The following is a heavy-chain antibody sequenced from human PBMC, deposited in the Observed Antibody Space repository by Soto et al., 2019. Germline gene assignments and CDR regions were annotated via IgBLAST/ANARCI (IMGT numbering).Heavy chain of an antibody. D-gene: IGHD6-19*01. CDR2: IYSGGST. Sequence: GGSLRLSCAASGFTVRSNYMSWVRQAPGKGLEWVSVIYSGGSTYYADSVKGRFTISRDNSKNTLYLQMNSLRAEDTAVYYCGRDAIQAVAGIYYYYYMDVWGKGTTVTVS. J-gene: IGHJ6*03. CDR3: GRDAIQAVAGIYYYYYMDV. CDR1: GFTVRSNY. V-gene: IGHV3-66*01.